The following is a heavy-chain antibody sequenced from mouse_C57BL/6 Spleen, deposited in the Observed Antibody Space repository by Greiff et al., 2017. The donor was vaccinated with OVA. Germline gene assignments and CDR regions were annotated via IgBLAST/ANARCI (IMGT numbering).Heavy chain of an antibody. V-gene: IGHV1-81*01. CDR1: GYTFTSYG. CDR2: IYPRSGNT. CDR3: ARGGHDGYEAY. D-gene: IGHD2-3*01. J-gene: IGHJ3*01. Sequence: VHLVESGAELARPGASVKLSCKASGYTFTSYGISWVKQRTGQGLEWIGEIYPRSGNTYYNEKFKGKATLTADKSSSTAYMELRSLTSEDSAVYFCARGGHDGYEAYWGQGTLVTVSA.